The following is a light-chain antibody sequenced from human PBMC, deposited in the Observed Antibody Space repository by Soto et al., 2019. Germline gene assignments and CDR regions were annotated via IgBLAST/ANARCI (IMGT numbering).Light chain of an antibody. CDR3: QQADSFPLT. CDR2: AAS. J-gene: IGKJ4*01. V-gene: IGKV1-12*01. Sequence: DIQMTQSPSSLSASVGDRVTITCRASQGISNYLVWYQQRPGKAPKLLVYAASSLQSGVPSRFSGSGYGTDFTLTISSLQPEDFATYYCQQADSFPLTFGGGTKVDIK. CDR1: QGISNY.